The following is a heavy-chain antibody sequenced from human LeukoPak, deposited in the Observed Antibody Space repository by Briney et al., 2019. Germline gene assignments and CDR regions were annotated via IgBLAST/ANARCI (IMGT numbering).Heavy chain of an antibody. D-gene: IGHD3-3*01. CDR3: ARDFWSGYYTYYYYYGMDV. Sequence: ASVKVSCKASGYTFTSYGISWLRQAPGQGLEWMGWISAYNGNTNYAQKLQGRVTMTTDTSASTAYMELRSLRSDDTAVYYCARDFWSGYYTYYYYYGMDVWGQGTTVTVSS. V-gene: IGHV1-18*01. CDR2: ISAYNGNT. CDR1: GYTFTSYG. J-gene: IGHJ6*02.